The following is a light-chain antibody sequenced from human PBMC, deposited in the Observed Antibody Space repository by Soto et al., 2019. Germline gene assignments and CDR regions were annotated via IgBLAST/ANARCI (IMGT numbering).Light chain of an antibody. CDR3: QQYSSYWT. V-gene: IGKV1-5*03. CDR1: QSITSW. Sequence: DIQMTQSPSTLSESVGDRVTITCRASQSITSWLAWFQQKPGKAPKVLIYKASTLESGVPSRFSGSGAVTEFTLTISSLQPDDFATYYCQQYSSYWTFGQGTKVEIK. CDR2: KAS. J-gene: IGKJ1*01.